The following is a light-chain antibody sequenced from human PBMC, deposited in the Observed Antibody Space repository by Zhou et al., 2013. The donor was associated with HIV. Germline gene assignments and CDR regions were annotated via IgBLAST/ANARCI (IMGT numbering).Light chain of an antibody. CDR3: QQYNDWPPYT. CDR1: QSVSSN. CDR2: GAS. V-gene: IGKV3-15*01. Sequence: EIVMTQSPVTLSVSPGERATLSCRASQSVSSNLAWYQQKRGQAPRLLIYGASTRATGIPARFSGSGSGTEFTLTISSLQSEDFAVYYCQQYNDWPPYTFGQGTKLDIK. J-gene: IGKJ2*01.